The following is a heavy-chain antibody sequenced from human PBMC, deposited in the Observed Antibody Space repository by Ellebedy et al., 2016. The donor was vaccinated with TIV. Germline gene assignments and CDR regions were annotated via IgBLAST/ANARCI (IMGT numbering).Heavy chain of an antibody. CDR3: ARGWRPYYYYFYAMDV. CDR1: QFTFGDYF. V-gene: IGHV3-11*01. Sequence: GESLKISXAASQFTFGDYFMTWVRQAPGKGLEWLSYIRTSGSTLYYADSVKGRFTISRDNAKNSLYLQMSSLRAEDTAVYYCARGWRPYYYYFYAMDVWGQGTTVTVSS. CDR2: IRTSGSTL. J-gene: IGHJ6*02. D-gene: IGHD2-15*01.